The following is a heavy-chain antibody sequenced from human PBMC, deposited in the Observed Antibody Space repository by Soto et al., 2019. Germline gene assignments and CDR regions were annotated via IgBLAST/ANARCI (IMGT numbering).Heavy chain of an antibody. CDR3: AKDSADFMTIVWGSYRQYRNWFDP. CDR2: ISGSGGST. V-gene: IGHV3-23*01. Sequence: GGSLRLSCAASGFTFSSYAMSWVRQAPGKGLEWVSAISGSGGSTYYADSVKGRFTISRDNAKNTLYLQMNSQTAEDTAVFYFAKDSADFMTIVWGSYRQYRNWFDPWGQGTLVTVSS. CDR1: GFTFSSYA. J-gene: IGHJ5*02. D-gene: IGHD3-16*02.